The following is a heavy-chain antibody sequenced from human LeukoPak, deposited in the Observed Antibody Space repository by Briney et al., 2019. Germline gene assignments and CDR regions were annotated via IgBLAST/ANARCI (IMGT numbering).Heavy chain of an antibody. D-gene: IGHD1-1*01. CDR2: IYHTGST. CDR3: ARGNWREYFDY. CDR1: GYSITGGYY. J-gene: IGHJ4*02. V-gene: IGHV4-38-2*02. Sequence: PSETLSLTCTVSGYSITGGYYWGWIRQPPGEGLEWIGSIYHTGSTNYNPSLKSRVTISVDTSKNQFSLKLSSVTAADTAVYYCARGNWREYFDYWGQGTLVTVSS.